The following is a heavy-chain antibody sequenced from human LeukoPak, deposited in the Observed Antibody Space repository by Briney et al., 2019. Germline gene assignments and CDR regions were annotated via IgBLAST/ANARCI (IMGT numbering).Heavy chain of an antibody. CDR1: GGSISSYY. D-gene: IGHD2-21*02. CDR3: ARGALTSFAENIT. V-gene: IGHV4-59*12. J-gene: IGHJ5*02. Sequence: SETLSLTCTVSGGSISSYYWSWIRQPPGKGLEWIGYIYYSGSTNYNPSLKSRVTISVDTSKNQFSLKLSSVTAADTAVYYCARGALTSFAENITWGQGNLVTVSS. CDR2: IYYSGST.